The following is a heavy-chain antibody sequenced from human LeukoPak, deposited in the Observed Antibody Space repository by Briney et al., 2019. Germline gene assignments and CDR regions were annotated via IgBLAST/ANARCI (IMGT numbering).Heavy chain of an antibody. CDR2: INHSGST. CDR1: GGSFSGYY. J-gene: IGHJ4*02. CDR3: ARVGGGVFDY. D-gene: IGHD3-16*01. V-gene: IGHV4-34*01. Sequence: PSETLSLTRAVYGGSFSGYYWSWIRQPPGKGLEWIGEINHSGSTNYNPSLKSRVTISVDTSKNQFSLKLSSVTAADTAVYYCARVGGGVFDYWGQGTLVTVSS.